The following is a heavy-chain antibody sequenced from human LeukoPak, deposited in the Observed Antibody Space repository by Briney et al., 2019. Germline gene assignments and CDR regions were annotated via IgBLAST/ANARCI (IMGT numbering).Heavy chain of an antibody. D-gene: IGHD6-19*01. CDR2: LSGSGIAT. V-gene: IGHV3-23*01. J-gene: IGHJ4*01. CDR1: GFTFSNSA. CDR3: AKGIYSSGWSYFDY. Sequence: GGSLRLSCAASGFTFSNSAMSWVRQAPGKGLEWVSTLSGSGIATYYADSVKGRFTISRDNSKNTLYLQMNSLRAEDTAVYYCAKGIYSSGWSYFDYWGHGTLVTVSS.